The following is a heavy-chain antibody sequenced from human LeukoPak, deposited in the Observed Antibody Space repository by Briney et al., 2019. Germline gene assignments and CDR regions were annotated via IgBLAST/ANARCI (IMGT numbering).Heavy chain of an antibody. CDR1: GYIFTSYS. CDR3: ARPNWARRYFDY. J-gene: IGHJ4*02. V-gene: IGHV5-51*01. Sequence: GESLKISCKGSGYIFTSYSIAWVRQMPGKGLEWMGVIYPYDSEIRYSPSFQGQVTISADKSISTAYLQWSSLKASDTAMYYCARPNWARRYFDYWGQGTLVTVSP. D-gene: IGHD7-27*01. CDR2: IYPYDSEI.